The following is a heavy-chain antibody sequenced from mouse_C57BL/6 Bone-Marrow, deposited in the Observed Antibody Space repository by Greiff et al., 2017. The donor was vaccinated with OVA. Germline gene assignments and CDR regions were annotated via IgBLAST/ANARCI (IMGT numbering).Heavy chain of an antibody. D-gene: IGHD2-1*01. CDR3: ARQDGNYAYYFDY. CDR2: ISNGGGST. Sequence: DVMLVESGGGLVQPGGSLKLSCAASGFTFSDYYMYWVRQTPEKRLEWVAYISNGGGSTYYPDTVKGRFTISRDNAKNTLYLQMSRLKSEDTAMYYCARQDGNYAYYFDYWGQGTTLTVSS. V-gene: IGHV5-12*01. J-gene: IGHJ2*01. CDR1: GFTFSDYY.